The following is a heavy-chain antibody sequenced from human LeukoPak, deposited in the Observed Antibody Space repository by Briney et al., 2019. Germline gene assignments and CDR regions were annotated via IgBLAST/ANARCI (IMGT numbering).Heavy chain of an antibody. CDR1: GYTFTGYY. J-gene: IGHJ6*03. V-gene: IGHV1-2*02. CDR3: ARVYDFQYYYMDV. Sequence: ASVKVSCKASGYTFTGYYMHWVRQAPGQGLEWMGWINPNSGGTNYAQKFQGRVTMTRDTSISTAYMELSRLRSDDTAVYYCARVYDFQYYYMDVWGKGTTVTVSS. D-gene: IGHD3/OR15-3a*01. CDR2: INPNSGGT.